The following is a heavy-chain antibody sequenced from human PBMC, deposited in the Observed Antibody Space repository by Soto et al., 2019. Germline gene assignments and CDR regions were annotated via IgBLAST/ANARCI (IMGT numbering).Heavy chain of an antibody. V-gene: IGHV3-30-3*01. CDR2: ISYDGSNK. CDR3: ARELGGYCISPSCPPGDP. Sequence: QVQLVESGGGVVQPGRSLRLSCAASGFTFSSYAMHWVRQAPGKGLEWVAVISYDGSNKYYADSVKGRFTISRDNSKNTLYLQMNSLRAEDTAVYYCARELGGYCISPSCPPGDPWGQGTLVTVSS. CDR1: GFTFSSYA. J-gene: IGHJ5*02. D-gene: IGHD2-2*01.